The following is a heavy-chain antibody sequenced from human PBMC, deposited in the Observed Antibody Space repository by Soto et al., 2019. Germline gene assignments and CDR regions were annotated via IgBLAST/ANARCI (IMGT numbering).Heavy chain of an antibody. D-gene: IGHD3-3*01. CDR2: IYYSGST. CDR1: GGSISSYY. Sequence: SETLSLTCTVSGGSISSYYWSWIRQPPGKGLEWIGYIYYSGSTNYNPSLKSRVTISVDTSKNQFSLKLSSVTAADTAVYYCARGRYYDFWSGYSTVKKLYYYYYYMDVWGKGTTVTVSS. CDR3: ARGRYYDFWSGYSTVKKLYYYYYYMDV. V-gene: IGHV4-59*12. J-gene: IGHJ6*03.